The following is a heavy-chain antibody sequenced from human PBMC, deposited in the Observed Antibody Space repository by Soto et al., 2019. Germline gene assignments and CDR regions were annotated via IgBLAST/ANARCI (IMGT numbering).Heavy chain of an antibody. Sequence: PGGSLRLSCAASGFTFDDYAMHWVRQAPGKGLEWVSGISWNSGSIGYADSVKGRFTISRDNAKNSLYLQMNSLRAEDTALYYCAKDKGGGSYGALDIWGQGTMVNVSS. D-gene: IGHD1-26*01. CDR1: GFTFDDYA. V-gene: IGHV3-9*01. J-gene: IGHJ3*02. CDR2: ISWNSGSI. CDR3: AKDKGGGSYGALDI.